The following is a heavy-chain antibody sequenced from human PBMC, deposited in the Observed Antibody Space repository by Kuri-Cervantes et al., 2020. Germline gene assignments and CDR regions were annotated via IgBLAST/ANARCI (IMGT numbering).Heavy chain of an antibody. CDR1: GFTFNTYA. J-gene: IGHJ6*03. D-gene: IGHD3-3*01. Sequence: GGSLRLSCAASGFTFNTYAMTWVRQAPGKGLEWVALISSDGSKKHYSDFVKGRFAISRDNSKNTVYLEMNSLRAEGTAVYYCAREGFLEWLLSYDYYYYYIDVWGKGTTVTVSS. V-gene: IGHV3-30*09. CDR2: ISSDGSKK. CDR3: AREGFLEWLLSYDYYYYYIDV.